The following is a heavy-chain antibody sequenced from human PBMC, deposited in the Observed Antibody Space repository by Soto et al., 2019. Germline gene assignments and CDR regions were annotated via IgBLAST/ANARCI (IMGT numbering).Heavy chain of an antibody. Sequence: QVQLQESGPGLVKPSETLSLTCTVSGGTISSWYWSWIRQPPGKGLEWIGYIYYRGSTNCNPSLKRPVPISVDTSKTQFSRKLSSVTAADTAVYYCARRYGGAIDYWGQGTLVTVSS. CDR2: IYYRGST. CDR3: ARRYGGAIDY. D-gene: IGHD3-16*01. V-gene: IGHV4-59*08. J-gene: IGHJ4*02. CDR1: GGTISSWY.